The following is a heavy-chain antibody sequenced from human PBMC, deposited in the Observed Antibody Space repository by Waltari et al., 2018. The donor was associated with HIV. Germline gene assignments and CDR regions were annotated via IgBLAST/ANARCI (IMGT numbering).Heavy chain of an antibody. D-gene: IGHD3-9*01. Sequence: QVQLVQSGAEVKKPGASVKVSCKASGYTFPGYGISWVRQAPGQGLEWMGWISAYNGNRNYAQKFQGRVTMTTDTSTITAYMELRSLRSDDTAVYYCARYPEAFDWLLGPYYFDSWGQGTLVAVSS. CDR1: GYTFPGYG. J-gene: IGHJ4*02. CDR2: ISAYNGNR. CDR3: ARYPEAFDWLLGPYYFDS. V-gene: IGHV1-18*01.